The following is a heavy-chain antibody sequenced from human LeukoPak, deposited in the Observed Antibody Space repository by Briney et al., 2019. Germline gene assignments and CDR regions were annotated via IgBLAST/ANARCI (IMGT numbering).Heavy chain of an antibody. CDR1: GGSFTGFY. CDR2: ISHSGST. CDR3: ARVRRFGSGVDY. J-gene: IGHJ4*02. Sequence: SETLSLTCAVYGGSFTGFYWSWIRQPPGKGLEWIGEISHSGSTNYNPSLKSRVTISVDTSKNQFSLKLSSVTAADTAVYYCARVRRFGSGVDYWGQGTLATVSS. D-gene: IGHD6-25*01. V-gene: IGHV4-34*01.